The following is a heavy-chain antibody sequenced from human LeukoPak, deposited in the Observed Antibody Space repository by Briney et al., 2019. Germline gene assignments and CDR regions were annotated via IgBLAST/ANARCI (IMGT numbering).Heavy chain of an antibody. CDR3: VGTYYDILTGYFGDAFDI. Sequence: GGSLRLSCAASGFTFSNYAMSWVRQAPGKGLEWVANIKQDGSEKYYVDSVKGRFTISRDNAKNSLYLQMNSLRAEDTAVYYCVGTYYDILTGYFGDAFDIWGQGTMVTVSS. CDR1: GFTFSNYA. D-gene: IGHD3-9*01. CDR2: IKQDGSEK. V-gene: IGHV3-7*01. J-gene: IGHJ3*02.